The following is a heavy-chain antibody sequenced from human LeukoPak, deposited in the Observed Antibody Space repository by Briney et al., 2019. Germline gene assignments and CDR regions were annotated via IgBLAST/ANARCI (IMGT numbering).Heavy chain of an antibody. CDR3: TTEGYSYGHHSFDI. V-gene: IGHV3-9*01. CDR1: GFTFDDYA. Sequence: SLRLSCAASGFTFDDYAMHWVRQAPGKGLEWVSGISWNSYNIGYGDSVKGRFTISRDDSENTLYLQMNSLKTEDTAVYYCTTEGYSYGHHSFDIWGQGTMVTVSS. CDR2: ISWNSYNI. J-gene: IGHJ3*02. D-gene: IGHD5-18*01.